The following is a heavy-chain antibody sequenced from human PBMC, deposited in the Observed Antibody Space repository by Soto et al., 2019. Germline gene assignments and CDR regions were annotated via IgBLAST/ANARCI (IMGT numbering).Heavy chain of an antibody. Sequence: EMQLVESGGGLVQPGGSLRLSCAVSGFTVSSNYMSWVRQAPGKGLEWVSVIYAGGNTHYADSVEGRFTISRDSSINMLYLHMNSLRAEDTAVYYCVREKVTMIVGFYYFDLWGQGTRVTVSS. CDR1: GFTVSSNY. J-gene: IGHJ4*02. D-gene: IGHD3-22*01. CDR3: VREKVTMIVGFYYFDL. V-gene: IGHV3-66*01. CDR2: IYAGGNT.